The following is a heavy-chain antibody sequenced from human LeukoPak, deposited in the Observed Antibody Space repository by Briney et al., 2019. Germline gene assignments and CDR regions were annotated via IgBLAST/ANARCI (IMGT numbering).Heavy chain of an antibody. J-gene: IGHJ4*02. CDR2: IYYSGSS. CDR1: GGSISSSSYY. CDR3: ARHRSSPLYYFDY. Sequence: SETLSLTCTVSGGSISSSSYYWGWIRQPPGKGLEWIGSIYYSGSSYYNPSLKSRVTISVDTSKNQFSLKLSSVTAADTAVYYCARHRSSPLYYFDYWGQGTLVTVSS. D-gene: IGHD6-13*01. V-gene: IGHV4-39*01.